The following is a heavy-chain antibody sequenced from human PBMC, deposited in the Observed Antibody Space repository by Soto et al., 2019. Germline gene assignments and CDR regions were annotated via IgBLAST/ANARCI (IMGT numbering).Heavy chain of an antibody. Sequence: QVQLVQSGAEVRTPGASVKISCKASGYTFRSYGVQWVRQAPGQSLESVGWSNGGNGFTKYSQELQDTVTITRDTAASPMYMELRGLTSDDTAVYYCARLSYSDALDVWGQGTTVTVSS. V-gene: IGHV1-3*02. CDR1: GYTFRSYG. CDR2: SNGGNGFT. D-gene: IGHD4-17*01. CDR3: ARLSYSDALDV. J-gene: IGHJ6*02.